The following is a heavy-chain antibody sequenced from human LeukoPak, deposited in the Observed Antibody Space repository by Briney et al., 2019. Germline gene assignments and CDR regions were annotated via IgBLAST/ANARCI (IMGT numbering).Heavy chain of an antibody. CDR2: ISGSGSGT. CDR1: GFTFSSYG. Sequence: PGGTLRLSCAASGFTFSSYGMSWVRQAPGKGLEWVSGISGSGSGTYYADSVKGRFTISRDNAKNSLYLQMNSLRAEDTALYYCARVGIYGDYGRYFDYWGQGTLVTVSS. D-gene: IGHD4-17*01. J-gene: IGHJ4*02. V-gene: IGHV3-23*01. CDR3: ARVGIYGDYGRYFDY.